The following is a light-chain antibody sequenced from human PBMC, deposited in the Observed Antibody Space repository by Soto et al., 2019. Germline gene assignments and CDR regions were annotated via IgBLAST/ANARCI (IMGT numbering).Light chain of an antibody. CDR3: QKYNSAPLS. CDR2: WAS. V-gene: IGKV4-1*01. Sequence: EILMTESPDHLSVSLVEMSTVSCNSSHIGSYSSNNKNYLAWFQQKPGQPPKLLIYWASTRESGVPDRFSGSGSGTDFTLTISGLQPEDVATYYCQKYNSAPLSFGGGTKVDIK. J-gene: IGKJ4*01. CDR1: HIGSYSSNNKNY.